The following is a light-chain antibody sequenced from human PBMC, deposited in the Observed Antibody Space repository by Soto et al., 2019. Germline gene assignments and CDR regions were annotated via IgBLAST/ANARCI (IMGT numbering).Light chain of an antibody. CDR1: QSISSW. CDR3: QHYNSYSEA. J-gene: IGKJ1*01. CDR2: KAS. V-gene: IGKV1-5*03. Sequence: DIQMTQSPSTLSASVGDRVTITCMASQSISSWLAWYQQKPGKAPRLLIYKASSLKSGVPSRFSGSGSGTEFTLAISSLQPDDFATYYCQHYNSYSEAFGHGTKVDIK.